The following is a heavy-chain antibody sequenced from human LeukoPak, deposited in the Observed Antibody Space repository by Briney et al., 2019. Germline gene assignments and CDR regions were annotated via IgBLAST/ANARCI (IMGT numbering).Heavy chain of an antibody. CDR1: GYTFTSYY. D-gene: IGHD3-16*02. CDR3: ARELTGDYVWGSYRYHYFDY. CDR2: INPSGGST. V-gene: IGHV1-46*01. J-gene: IGHJ4*02. Sequence: ASVKVSCKASGYTFTSYYMHWVRQAPGQGLEWMGIINPSGGSTSYAQKFQGRVTMTRDTSTSTVYMELSSLRSEDTAVYYCARELTGDYVWGSYRYHYFDYWGQGTLVTVSS.